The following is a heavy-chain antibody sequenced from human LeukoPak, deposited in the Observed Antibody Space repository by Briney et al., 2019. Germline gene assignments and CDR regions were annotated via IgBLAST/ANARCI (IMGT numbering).Heavy chain of an antibody. V-gene: IGHV4-59*01. CDR1: GGSIINYY. CDR2: IYYSGTT. D-gene: IGHD6-13*01. Sequence: SETLSLTCTVSGGSIINYYWSWIRQPPGKGLEWIGYIYYSGTTNYNPSLRSRVTISIDTSKNQFSLNLNSVTAADTAVYYCARVAYDGPVAAGSLDYWGQGTLVTVSS. J-gene: IGHJ4*02. CDR3: ARVAYDGPVAAGSLDY.